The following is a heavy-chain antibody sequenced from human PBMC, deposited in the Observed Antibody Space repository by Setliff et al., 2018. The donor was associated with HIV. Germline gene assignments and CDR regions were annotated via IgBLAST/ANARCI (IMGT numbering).Heavy chain of an antibody. Sequence: PSETLSLTCTVSGDSISDYYWSWIRQSPGKGLEWIGYVYYTGTTSLNPSVKTRVSMSVDTSKKHFSMRLTSVTSADTAIYYCARADYESGSYFFDYWGQRTLVTVSS. CDR1: GDSISDYY. V-gene: IGHV4-59*01. J-gene: IGHJ4*02. D-gene: IGHD3-22*01. CDR3: ARADYESGSYFFDY. CDR2: VYYTGTT.